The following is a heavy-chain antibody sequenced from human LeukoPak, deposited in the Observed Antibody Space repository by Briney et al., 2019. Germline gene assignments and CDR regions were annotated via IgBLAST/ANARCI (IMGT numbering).Heavy chain of an antibody. J-gene: IGHJ4*02. Sequence: ASVKVSCKASGYTFTSYGISWVRQAPGQGLEWMGWISAYNGNTNYAQKLQGRVTMTTDTPTSTAYMELRSLRSDDTAVYYCARGYQRAYHYDSSGYPGRDYFDYWGQGTLVTVSS. D-gene: IGHD3-22*01. V-gene: IGHV1-18*01. CDR2: ISAYNGNT. CDR3: ARGYQRAYHYDSSGYPGRDYFDY. CDR1: GYTFTSYG.